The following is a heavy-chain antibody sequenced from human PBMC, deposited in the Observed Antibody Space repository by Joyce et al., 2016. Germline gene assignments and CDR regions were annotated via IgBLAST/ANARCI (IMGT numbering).Heavy chain of an antibody. J-gene: IGHJ5*02. CDR2: MHNRRST. V-gene: IGHV4-39*07. Sequence: QLQLQESGPRQVKPSETLSLTCTVSGGSISSGSYYWGWIRQPPGKGLEWIGSMHNRRSTHYDPSLKCRVTISLDTSKNQFSLKLSSVTAADTAVYYCARGGGETTIFGVVTTPYNWFDPWGQGTLVTVSS. CDR1: GGSISSGSYY. CDR3: ARGGGETTIFGVVTTPYNWFDP. D-gene: IGHD3-3*01.